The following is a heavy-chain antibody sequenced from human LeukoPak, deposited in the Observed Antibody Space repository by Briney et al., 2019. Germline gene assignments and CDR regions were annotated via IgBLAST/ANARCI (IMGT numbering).Heavy chain of an antibody. D-gene: IGHD2-2*01. CDR3: ARVVPAAVNP. CDR1: GFTLTDNW. Sequence: GSLRLSCEASGFTLTDNWMSWIRQPPGKGLEWIGEINHSGSTNYNPSLKSRVTISVDTSKNQFSLKLSSVTAADTAVYYCARVVPAAVNPWGQGTLVTVSP. V-gene: IGHV4-34*01. CDR2: INHSGST. J-gene: IGHJ5*02.